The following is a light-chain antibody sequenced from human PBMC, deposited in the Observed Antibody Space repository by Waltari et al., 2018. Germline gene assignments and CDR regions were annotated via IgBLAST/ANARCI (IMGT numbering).Light chain of an antibody. CDR1: SRDVGFYNY. J-gene: IGLJ3*02. CDR3: NSYTGSSSWV. Sequence: QSALTQPTSVSGSPGQSITISSTGTSRDVGFYNYVSWYQQYPGKVPQLLIYDVSDRPSGVFCRFSGSKSGDTASLTISGLEPGDEADYYCNSYTGSSSWVFGGGTKVTVL. V-gene: IGLV2-14*01. CDR2: DVS.